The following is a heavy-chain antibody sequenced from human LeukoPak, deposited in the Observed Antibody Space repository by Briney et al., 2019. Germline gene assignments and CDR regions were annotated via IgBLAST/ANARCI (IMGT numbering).Heavy chain of an antibody. J-gene: IGHJ5*02. Sequence: GASVKVSCKASGYTFTGYYMHWVRQAPGQGLEWMGWINPNSGGTNYAQKFQGWVTMTRDTSISTAYMELSRLRSDDTAVYYCARGGRGTGYCSGGSCYPAGRWFDPWGQGTLVTVSS. V-gene: IGHV1-2*04. D-gene: IGHD2-15*01. CDR1: GYTFTGYY. CDR2: INPNSGGT. CDR3: ARGGRGTGYCSGGSCYPAGRWFDP.